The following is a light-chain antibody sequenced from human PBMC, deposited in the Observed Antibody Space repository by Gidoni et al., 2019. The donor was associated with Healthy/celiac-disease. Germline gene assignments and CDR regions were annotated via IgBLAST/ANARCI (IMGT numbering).Light chain of an antibody. CDR1: QSVSSN. V-gene: IGKV3-15*01. CDR3: QQYNNWPPVT. CDR2: GAS. Sequence: EIMIAQAPATLSVSPGERATLSCRASQSVSSNLAWYQQKPGQAPRLLIYGASTRATGIPARFSGSGSGTEFTLTISSLQSEDFAVYYCQQYNNWPPVTFGQGTKLEIK. J-gene: IGKJ2*01.